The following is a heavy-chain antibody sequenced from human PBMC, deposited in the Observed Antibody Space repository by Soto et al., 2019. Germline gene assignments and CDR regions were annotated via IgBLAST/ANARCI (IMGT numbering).Heavy chain of an antibody. D-gene: IGHD6-13*01. CDR3: ARDGSNKPGFYYGMDV. V-gene: IGHV3-33*01. J-gene: IGHJ6*02. CDR1: GFTFSSNG. CDR2: IWSDGSNK. Sequence: GGSLRLSCTASGFTFSSNGMHWVRQAPGKGLEWVAVIWSDGSNKYYADSVKGRFTIFRDNSKSTLYLQMNGLRAEDTAVHYCARDGSNKPGFYYGMDVWGQGTTVTVSS.